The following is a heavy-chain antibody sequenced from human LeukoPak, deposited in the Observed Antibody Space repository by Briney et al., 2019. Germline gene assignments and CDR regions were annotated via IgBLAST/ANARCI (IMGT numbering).Heavy chain of an antibody. CDR1: GFTFSSYA. CDR2: ISYDGSNK. D-gene: IGHD6-6*01. Sequence: GGSLRLSCAASGFTFSSYAMHWVRQAPGKGLEWVAVISYDGSNKYYADSVEGRFTISRDNSKNTLYLQMNSLRAEDTAVYYCARVTGSSSPDDYWGQGTLVTVSS. CDR3: ARVTGSSSPDDY. V-gene: IGHV3-30-3*01. J-gene: IGHJ4*02.